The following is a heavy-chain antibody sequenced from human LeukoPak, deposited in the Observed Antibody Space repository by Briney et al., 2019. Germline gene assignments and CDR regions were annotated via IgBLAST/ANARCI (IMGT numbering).Heavy chain of an antibody. D-gene: IGHD3-10*01. CDR1: GFTFSNAW. Sequence: GGSLRLSCAASGFTFSNAWMSWVRQAPGKGLEWVGRIKSKTDGGTTDYAAPVKGRFTISRENAKHSLYLQMSDLTAGDKAVYYCVRGYYSGSGKELDFWGQGTLVTVSS. V-gene: IGHV3-15*05. CDR3: VRGYYSGSGKELDF. J-gene: IGHJ4*02. CDR2: IKSKTDGGTT.